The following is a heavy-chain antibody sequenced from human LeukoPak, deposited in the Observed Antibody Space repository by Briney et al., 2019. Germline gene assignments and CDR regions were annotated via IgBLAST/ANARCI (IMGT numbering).Heavy chain of an antibody. D-gene: IGHD3-22*01. CDR1: GGSISSYY. CDR3: AGGVDYYDSSGP. J-gene: IGHJ5*02. CDR2: IHYSGST. V-gene: IGHV4-59*01. Sequence: PSETLSLTCSVSGGSISSYYWRWIRQPPGKGLEWIGYIHYSGSTNYNPSLKSRVSISVDTSKNQFSLKLSSVTAADTAVYYCAGGVDYYDSSGPWGQGTLVTVSS.